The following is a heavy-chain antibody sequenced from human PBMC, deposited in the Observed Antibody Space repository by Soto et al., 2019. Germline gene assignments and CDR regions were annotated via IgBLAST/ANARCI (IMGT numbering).Heavy chain of an antibody. CDR2: ISYDGSNK. CDR3: AKSYYYDSSGYFPFDY. J-gene: IGHJ4*02. V-gene: IGHV3-30*18. D-gene: IGHD3-22*01. Sequence: QVQLVESGGGVVQPGRSLRLSCAASGFTFSSYGMHWVRQAPGKGLEWVAVISYDGSNKYYADSVKGRFTISRDNSKNTLYLQMNSLRAEDTAVYYCAKSYYYDSSGYFPFDYWGKGTLVTVSS. CDR1: GFTFSSYG.